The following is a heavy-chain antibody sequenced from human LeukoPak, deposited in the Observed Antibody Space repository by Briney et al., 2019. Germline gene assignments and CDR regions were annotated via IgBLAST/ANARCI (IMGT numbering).Heavy chain of an antibody. CDR3: ARVDGYNNGWYDY. Sequence: GGSLGLSCAASGFTLSRHWMGWVRQAPGKGLEWVANINQGGSEKYYVDSVKGRCTISRDNAESPLYLQMNSLRVEDTAVYYCARVDGYNNGWYDYWGQGTLVTVSS. V-gene: IGHV3-7*05. CDR2: INQGGSEK. J-gene: IGHJ4*02. CDR1: GFTLSRHW. D-gene: IGHD6-19*01.